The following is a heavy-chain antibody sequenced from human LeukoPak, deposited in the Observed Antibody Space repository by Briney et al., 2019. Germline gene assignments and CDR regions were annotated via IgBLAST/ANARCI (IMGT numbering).Heavy chain of an antibody. D-gene: IGHD3-10*01. CDR1: GFTVSSNY. Sequence: GGSRRLSCAASGFTVSSNYMSWVRQAPGKGLEWVSLISGGGDTHYADSVKGRFTISRDNSKNTVYLQMDSLRAEDTAVYYCASEVWFGEPHWGQGTLVTVSA. J-gene: IGHJ4*02. CDR2: ISGGGDT. V-gene: IGHV3-66*01. CDR3: ASEVWFGEPH.